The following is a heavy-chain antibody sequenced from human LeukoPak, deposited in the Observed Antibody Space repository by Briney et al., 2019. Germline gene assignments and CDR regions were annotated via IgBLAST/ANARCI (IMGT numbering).Heavy chain of an antibody. CDR2: LYYSRNT. Sequence: SETLSLTCTVSGVSISSSNSYWGWIRQPPGKGLEWIGSLYYSRNTYYNPSLKSRVTISVDTSKNQFSLKLSSVTAADTAVYYCARNIAVAGRGDYMDVWGKGTTVTISS. J-gene: IGHJ6*03. V-gene: IGHV4-39*01. CDR3: ARNIAVAGRGDYMDV. D-gene: IGHD6-19*01. CDR1: GVSISSSNSY.